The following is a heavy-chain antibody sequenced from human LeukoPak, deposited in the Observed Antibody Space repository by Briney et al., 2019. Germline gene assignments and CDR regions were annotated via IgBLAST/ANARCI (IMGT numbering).Heavy chain of an antibody. CDR3: ARGYYDSRGYSNAFDI. J-gene: IGHJ3*02. D-gene: IGHD3-22*01. CDR1: GASITSSY. CDR2: VYYSGNT. Sequence: SETLSLTCTVSGASITSSYWSWIRQPPGRGLEWIGYVYYSGNTNYNPSLKGRVTLSVDMSKNQFSLKLNSVTAADTAIYYCARGYYDSRGYSNAFDIWGQGTMVTVSS. V-gene: IGHV4-59*01.